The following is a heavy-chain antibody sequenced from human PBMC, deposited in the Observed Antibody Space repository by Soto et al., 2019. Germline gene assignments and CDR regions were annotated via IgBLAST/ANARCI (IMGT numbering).Heavy chain of an antibody. V-gene: IGHV3-53*02. CDR2: IYSDGRT. CDR3: ARCSGWYGQCYFDC. J-gene: IGHJ4*02. CDR1: GFIVSSSY. Sequence: VQLVETGGGLIQPGGSLRLSCAASGFIVSSSYMSWVRQAPGKGLEWVSVIYSDGRTYYAASVKGRFTISRDNSKNTLYLQMNSLSAEDTAVYYCARCSGWYGQCYFDCWGQGTLVTVSS. D-gene: IGHD6-13*01.